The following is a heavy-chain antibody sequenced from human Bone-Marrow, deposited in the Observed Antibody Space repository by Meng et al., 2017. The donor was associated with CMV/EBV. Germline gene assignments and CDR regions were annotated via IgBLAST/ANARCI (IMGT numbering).Heavy chain of an antibody. V-gene: IGHV3-74*01. CDR3: ARYCSSTSCLSLFDL. D-gene: IGHD2-2*01. J-gene: IGHJ2*01. Sequence: LSLTCAASGFTFSSYWMHWVRQAPGKGLVWVSRINSDGSATSYADSVKGRFTISRDNAKNTLYLQMNSLGVEDTAVYYCARYCSSTSCLSLFDLWGRGTLVTVSS. CDR1: GFTFSSYW. CDR2: INSDGSAT.